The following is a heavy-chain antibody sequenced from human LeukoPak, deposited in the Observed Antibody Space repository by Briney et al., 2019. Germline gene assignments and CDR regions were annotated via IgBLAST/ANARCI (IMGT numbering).Heavy chain of an antibody. CDR3: ARDGEVGATRTRFDY. D-gene: IGHD1-26*01. CDR1: GFTFSSYA. V-gene: IGHV3-30*04. Sequence: TGGSLRLSCAASGFTFSSYAMHWVRQAPGKGLEWVAVISYDGSNKYYADSVKGRFTISRDNSKNTLYLQMNSLRAEDTAVYYCARDGEVGATRTRFDYWGQGTLVTVSS. J-gene: IGHJ4*02. CDR2: ISYDGSNK.